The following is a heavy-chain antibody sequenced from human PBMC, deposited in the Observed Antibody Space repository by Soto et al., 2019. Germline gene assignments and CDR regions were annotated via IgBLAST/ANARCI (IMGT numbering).Heavy chain of an antibody. V-gene: IGHV3-53*01. CDR3: AREGGYSSGWPFDY. CDR2: ISGGGST. Sequence: GGSLRLSCVASGFTVSSNYMSWVRQAPGKGLEWVSVISGGGSTDYADSVKGRFTISRDNAKNTLYLQMNSLRAEDTAVYYCAREGGYSSGWPFDYWGQGTLVTVSS. CDR1: GFTVSSNY. D-gene: IGHD6-19*01. J-gene: IGHJ4*02.